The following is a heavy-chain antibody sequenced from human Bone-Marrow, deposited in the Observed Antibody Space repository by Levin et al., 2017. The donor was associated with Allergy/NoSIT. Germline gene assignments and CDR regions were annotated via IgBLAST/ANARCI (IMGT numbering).Heavy chain of an antibody. Sequence: GESLKISCAASGFTFSSYWMHWVRQAPGKGLVWVSRINSDGSSTSYADSVKGRFTISRDNAKNTLYLQMNSLRAEDTAVYYCAPIPGYSSSWYDYWGQGTLVTVSS. V-gene: IGHV3-74*01. J-gene: IGHJ4*02. CDR3: APIPGYSSSWYDY. D-gene: IGHD6-13*01. CDR2: INSDGSST. CDR1: GFTFSSYW.